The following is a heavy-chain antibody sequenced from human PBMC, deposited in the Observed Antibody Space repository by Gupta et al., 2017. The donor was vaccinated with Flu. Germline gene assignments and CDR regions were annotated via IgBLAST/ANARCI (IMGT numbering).Heavy chain of an antibody. Sequence: WCRQPAGKGGGWLGVISYDGSNKNNADSVRGRLSTYSKETTNTMYLQMNSRRGDDTTVYYCAGRGRDAYGEYVGEGRMDVWGQGTTVTVSS. J-gene: IGHJ6*02. V-gene: IGHV3-30-3*01. CDR2: ISYDGSNK. CDR3: AGRGRDAYGEYVGEGRMDV. D-gene: IGHD4-17*01.